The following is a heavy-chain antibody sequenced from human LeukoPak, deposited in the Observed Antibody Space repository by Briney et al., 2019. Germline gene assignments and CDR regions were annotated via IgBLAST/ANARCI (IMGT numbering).Heavy chain of an antibody. CDR2: ISGSGGST. CDR3: AKEPGAYYYDSSGHYFDY. V-gene: IGHV3-23*01. Sequence: PGGSLRLSCAASGFTFSSYAMSWVRQAPGKGLEWVSAISGSGGSTYYADSVKGRFTISRDNSKNTLYLQMNSLRAEDTAVYYCAKEPGAYYYDSSGHYFDYWGQGTLVTVSS. J-gene: IGHJ4*02. D-gene: IGHD3-22*01. CDR1: GFTFSSYA.